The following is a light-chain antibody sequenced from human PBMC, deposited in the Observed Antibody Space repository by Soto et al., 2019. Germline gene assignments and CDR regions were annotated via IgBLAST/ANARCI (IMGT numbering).Light chain of an antibody. CDR1: SSDVGAYDY. Sequence: QSALTQPASVSGSPGQSIAISCTGTSSDVGAYDYVSWYQQHPGKAPKVMIYDVSNRPSGVSNRFSGSKSDNTASLPISGLQAEDEADYYCSSYTSSSPYVFGTGTKVTVL. V-gene: IGLV2-14*01. J-gene: IGLJ1*01. CDR2: DVS. CDR3: SSYTSSSPYV.